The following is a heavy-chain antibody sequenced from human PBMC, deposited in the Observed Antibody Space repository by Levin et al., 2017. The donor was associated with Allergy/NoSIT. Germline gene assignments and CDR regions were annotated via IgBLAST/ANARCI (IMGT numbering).Heavy chain of an antibody. CDR3: ATGAVAAAARNWYFDL. J-gene: IGHJ2*01. V-gene: IGHV4-59*12. CDR1: GGSSSSFY. Sequence: SQTLSLTCAASGGSSSSFYWSWIRQPPGKGLEWIGFTLHSGTTIYNPSLKSRVTMSVDTSKNLLSLSLTSVTAADTAVYYCATGAVAAAARNWYFDLWGRGTLVTVSS. D-gene: IGHD6-13*01. CDR2: TLHSGTT.